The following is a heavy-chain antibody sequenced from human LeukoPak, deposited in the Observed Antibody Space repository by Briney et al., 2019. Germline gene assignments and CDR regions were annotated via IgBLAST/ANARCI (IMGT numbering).Heavy chain of an antibody. J-gene: IGHJ4*02. V-gene: IGHV4-4*02. CDR1: GRSISRSNG. CDR2: IYHSGST. D-gene: IGHD3-9*01. CDR3: ASAIRYYDILPQR. Sequence: SETLSLTCAVSGRSISRSNGWSSVRQPPGKGLERIGVIYHSGSTNYNPSLKSRVSISVDKSKNLFSLKLSSVTAADTAVYYWASAIRYYDILPQRWGQGTLVTVSS.